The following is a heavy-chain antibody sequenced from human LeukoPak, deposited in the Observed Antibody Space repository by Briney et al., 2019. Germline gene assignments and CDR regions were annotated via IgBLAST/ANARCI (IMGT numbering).Heavy chain of an antibody. CDR3: ARDRVNYFDY. CDR2: INQDGSEK. CDR1: GFTFSSHI. Sequence: PGGSLRLSCAASGFTFSSHIMSWVRQTPGKGLEWVANINQDGSEKSYVDSVKGRFTISRDNAKKSLYLQMNSLRAEDTAVYYCARDRVNYFDYWGQGTLVTVSS. J-gene: IGHJ4*02. D-gene: IGHD3-10*01. V-gene: IGHV3-7*01.